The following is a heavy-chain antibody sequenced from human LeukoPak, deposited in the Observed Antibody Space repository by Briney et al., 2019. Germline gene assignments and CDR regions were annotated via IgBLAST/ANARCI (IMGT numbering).Heavy chain of an antibody. V-gene: IGHV4-59*01. Sequence: SETLSLTCTVSGGSISSYYWSWIRQPPGKGLEWIGYIYYSGSTNYNPSLKSRVTISVDTSKNQFSLKLSSVTAADTAVYYCARARVDYDFWSGYYGFDYWGQGTLVTVSS. D-gene: IGHD3-3*01. CDR2: IYYSGST. J-gene: IGHJ4*02. CDR1: GGSISSYY. CDR3: ARARVDYDFWSGYYGFDY.